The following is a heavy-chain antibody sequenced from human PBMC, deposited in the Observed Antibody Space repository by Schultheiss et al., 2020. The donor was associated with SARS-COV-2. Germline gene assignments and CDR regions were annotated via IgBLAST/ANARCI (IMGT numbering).Heavy chain of an antibody. V-gene: IGHV3-23*01. D-gene: IGHD3-10*01. Sequence: GESLKISCAASGFTFSSYAMSWVRQAPGKGLEWVSAISGSGGSTYYADSVKGRFTISRDNSKNTLYLQMNSLRAEDTAVYYCAKEMYYYGSGSSYFDYWGQGTLVTVSS. J-gene: IGHJ4*02. CDR2: ISGSGGST. CDR1: GFTFSSYA. CDR3: AKEMYYYGSGSSYFDY.